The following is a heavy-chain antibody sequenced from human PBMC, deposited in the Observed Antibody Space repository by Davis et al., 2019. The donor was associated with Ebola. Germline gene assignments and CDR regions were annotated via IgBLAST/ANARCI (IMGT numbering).Heavy chain of an antibody. CDR1: GGSISSGDYY. J-gene: IGHJ4*02. V-gene: IGHV4-30-4*02. D-gene: IGHD3-22*01. Sequence: MPSETLSLTCTVSGGSISSGDYYWSWIRQPPGKGLEWIGYIYYSGSTYYNPSLKSRVTISVDTSKNQFSLKLSSVTAADTAVYYCARVVQYYYDSSGYSTPYYFDYWGQGTLVTVSS. CDR3: ARVVQYYYDSSGYSTPYYFDY. CDR2: IYYSGST.